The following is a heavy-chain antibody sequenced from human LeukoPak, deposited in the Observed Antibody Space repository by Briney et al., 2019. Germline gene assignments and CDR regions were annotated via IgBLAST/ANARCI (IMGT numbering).Heavy chain of an antibody. J-gene: IGHJ4*02. CDR2: IYYSGST. D-gene: IGHD3-22*01. Sequence: SETLSLTCTVSGGSISSSSYYWGWIRQPPGKGLEWIGSIYYSGSTYYNPSLKSRVTISVDTSKNHFSLKLSSVTAADTAVYYCARSPISYDSSGYFLYWGQGTLVTVSS. CDR1: GGSISSSSYY. V-gene: IGHV4-39*07. CDR3: ARSPISYDSSGYFLY.